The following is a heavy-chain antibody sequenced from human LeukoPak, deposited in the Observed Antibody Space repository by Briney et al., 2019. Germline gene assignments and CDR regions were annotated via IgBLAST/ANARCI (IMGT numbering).Heavy chain of an antibody. V-gene: IGHV4-4*07. CDR1: GGSISSYY. D-gene: IGHD3-16*02. CDR2: IYTSGST. Sequence: SETLSLTCTVSGGSISSYYWSWIRQPAGKGLEWIGRIYTSGSTNYKPSLKSRVTMSVDTSKNQFSLKLSSVTAADTAVYYCARVGRLGELSLRNYYFDYWGQGTLVTVSS. CDR3: ARVGRLGELSLRNYYFDY. J-gene: IGHJ4*02.